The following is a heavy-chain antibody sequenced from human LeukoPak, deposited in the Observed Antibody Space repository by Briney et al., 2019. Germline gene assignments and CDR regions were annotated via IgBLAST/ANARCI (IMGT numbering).Heavy chain of an antibody. CDR3: ARDPSHLPYYYYGMDV. Sequence: SVKVSCKASGGTFSGSPISWVRQAPGQGLEWMGGTIPFFGTTIYAQKFQGRVTITADESTSTAYMELSSLRSEDTAVYYCARDPSHLPYYYYGMDVWGQGTTVTVSS. D-gene: IGHD3-3*02. CDR1: GGTFSGSP. CDR2: TIPFFGTT. J-gene: IGHJ6*02. V-gene: IGHV1-69*13.